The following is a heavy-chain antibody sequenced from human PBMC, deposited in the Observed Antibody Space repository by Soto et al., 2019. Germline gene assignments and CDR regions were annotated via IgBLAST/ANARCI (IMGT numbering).Heavy chain of an antibody. CDR2: INHSGSN. J-gene: IGHJ4*02. CDR1: GGSFSGYY. CDR3: ASGGSIAAAGTFDY. V-gene: IGHV4-34*01. Sequence: QVQLQQWGAGLLKPSETLSLTCSVYGGSFSGYYWSWIRQPPGKGLEWIGEINHSGSNNYNPSLQSRVTISVDTSKNQFSLKLSSVTAAETAVYYCASGGSIAAAGTFDYWGQGTLVTVSS. D-gene: IGHD6-13*01.